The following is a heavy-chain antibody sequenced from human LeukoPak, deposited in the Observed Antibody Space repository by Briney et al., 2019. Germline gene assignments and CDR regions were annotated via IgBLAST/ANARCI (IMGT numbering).Heavy chain of an antibody. Sequence: GGSLRLSCAASGFTFTSYGMHWVRQAPGKGLEWVAFIQYDGSNKYYADSVKGRFTISRDISKNTLYLQMNSLRAEDTAVYYCAKDGKYSNDYVDYWGQGTLVAVSS. D-gene: IGHD6-6*01. CDR3: AKDGKYSNDYVDY. V-gene: IGHV3-30*02. J-gene: IGHJ4*02. CDR1: GFTFTSYG. CDR2: IQYDGSNK.